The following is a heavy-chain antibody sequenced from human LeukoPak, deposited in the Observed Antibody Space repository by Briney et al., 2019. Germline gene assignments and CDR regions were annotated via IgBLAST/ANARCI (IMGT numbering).Heavy chain of an antibody. V-gene: IGHV3-23*01. Sequence: GGSLRLSCAASGFTFSSYGMRWVRQAPGKGLEWVSAISGSGGSTYYADSVKGRFTISRDNSKNTLYLQMNSLRAEDTAVYYCAKPKEDYGDYNWFDPWGQGTLVTVSS. J-gene: IGHJ5*02. CDR3: AKPKEDYGDYNWFDP. CDR1: GFTFSSYG. D-gene: IGHD4-17*01. CDR2: ISGSGGST.